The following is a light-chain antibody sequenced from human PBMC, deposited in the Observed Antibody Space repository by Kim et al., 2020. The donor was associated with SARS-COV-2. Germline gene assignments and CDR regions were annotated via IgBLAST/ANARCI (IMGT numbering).Light chain of an antibody. Sequence: DIQMTQSPSSLSASVGDRVTITCQASQDIRKSLNWYQQKPGKAPELLIYDASNLEVGAPSRFSGSGSGTDFSFTITSLQPEDIATYHCQQYDNFPVTFGQGTKLEI. V-gene: IGKV1-33*01. CDR2: DAS. CDR3: QQYDNFPVT. CDR1: QDIRKS. J-gene: IGKJ2*01.